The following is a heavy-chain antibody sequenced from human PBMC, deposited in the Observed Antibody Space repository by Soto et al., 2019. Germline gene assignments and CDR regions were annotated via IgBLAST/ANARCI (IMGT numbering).Heavy chain of an antibody. V-gene: IGHV3-23*01. Sequence: RRLSCVASGFNFKKFAMAWVRQAAGEGLEWVSGISCCGGSASYADSVKGRFSIARDDSKNTVSLQLNSLRVEDTAQYYCAKADGQQWLIPHLDNWGQGTLVTVSP. CDR3: AKADGQQWLIPHLDN. J-gene: IGHJ4*02. CDR2: ISCCGGSA. CDR1: GFNFKKFA. D-gene: IGHD6-19*01.